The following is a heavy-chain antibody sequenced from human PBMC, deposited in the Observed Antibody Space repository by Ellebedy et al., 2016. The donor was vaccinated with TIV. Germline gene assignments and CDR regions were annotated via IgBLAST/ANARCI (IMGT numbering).Heavy chain of an antibody. V-gene: IGHV3-23*01. D-gene: IGHD1-20*01. CDR1: GFTFSSYA. CDR2: VPVSIATI. J-gene: IGHJ4*02. CDR3: AKYLTGWQVDY. Sequence: PGGSLRLSCAASGFTFSSYAMTWVRQAPGKGLEWVSAVPVSIATIYYADSLKGRFTISRDNSKNTLYLQLNSLRAEDTAVYYCAKYLTGWQVDYWGQGTLVTVAS.